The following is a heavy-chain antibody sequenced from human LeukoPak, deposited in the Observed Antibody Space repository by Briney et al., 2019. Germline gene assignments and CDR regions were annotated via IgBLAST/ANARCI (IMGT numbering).Heavy chain of an antibody. CDR3: TRRVYDSNGYYFSDY. Sequence: PGGSLRLSCAASGFTFSGSAMHWVRQASGKGLEWVGRIRSKANNYATAYAASVKGRFTISRDDSKNTAYLQMNSLKTEDTAVYYCTRRVYDSNGYYFSDYWGQGTLVTVSS. CDR1: GFTFSGSA. V-gene: IGHV3-73*01. J-gene: IGHJ4*02. CDR2: IRSKANNYAT. D-gene: IGHD3-22*01.